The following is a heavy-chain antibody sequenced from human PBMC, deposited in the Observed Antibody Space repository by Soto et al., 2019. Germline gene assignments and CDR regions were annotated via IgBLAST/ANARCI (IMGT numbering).Heavy chain of an antibody. CDR2: ISYSGTT. J-gene: IGHJ4*02. V-gene: IGHV4-59*01. CDR1: GGSIRSYY. D-gene: IGHD3-10*01. Sequence: QVLLQESGPGLVKPSETLSLTCSVSGGSIRSYYWSWIRQPPGKRLEWIGYISYSGTTNYNPSLTRRLTISIDTTKNQFSLKLGSVTADDTAVYYCATGFNYYGAGTLKLDFWGQGTLVVVSS. CDR3: ATGFNYYGAGTLKLDF.